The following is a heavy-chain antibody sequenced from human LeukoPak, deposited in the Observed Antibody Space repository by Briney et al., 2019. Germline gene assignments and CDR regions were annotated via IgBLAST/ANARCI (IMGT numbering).Heavy chain of an antibody. Sequence: GASVKVSCKASGCTFTSYAISWVRQAPGQGLEWMGRIIPILGIANYAQKFQGRVTMTRDMSTSTVYMELSSLRSEDTAVYYCAREMDTASAANSFDYWGQGNLVTASS. CDR2: IIPILGIA. J-gene: IGHJ4*02. CDR3: AREMDTASAANSFDY. V-gene: IGHV1-69*04. CDR1: GCTFTSYA. D-gene: IGHD5-18*01.